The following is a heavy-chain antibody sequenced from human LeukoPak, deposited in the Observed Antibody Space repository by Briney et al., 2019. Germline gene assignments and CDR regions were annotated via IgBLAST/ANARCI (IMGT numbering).Heavy chain of an antibody. D-gene: IGHD4-23*01. V-gene: IGHV1-69*13. CDR1: GGTFSSYA. Sequence: SVKVSCKASGGTFSSYAISWVRQAPGQGLEWMGGITPMFGTAVYAQKFQGRVTITAVESMSTAYMELSSLRSEDTAIYYCARGWLAETTVVTPYNYWGQGTLVTVSS. J-gene: IGHJ4*02. CDR2: ITPMFGTA. CDR3: ARGWLAETTVVTPYNY.